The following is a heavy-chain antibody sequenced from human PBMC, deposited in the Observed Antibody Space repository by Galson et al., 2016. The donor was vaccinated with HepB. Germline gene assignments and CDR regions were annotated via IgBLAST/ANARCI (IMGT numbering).Heavy chain of an antibody. CDR3: ATGDRLGDTGLDP. D-gene: IGHD3-10*01. CDR1: GYTFTNYG. Sequence: SVKVSCKASGYTFTNYGISWVRQAPGQGLEWMGWISAYNGNTHYAQKFQGRLTMTEDTSTDTAYMELRSLTSDDTALYYCATGDRLGDTGLDPWGQGTLVTVSS. J-gene: IGHJ5*02. V-gene: IGHV1-18*01. CDR2: ISAYNGNT.